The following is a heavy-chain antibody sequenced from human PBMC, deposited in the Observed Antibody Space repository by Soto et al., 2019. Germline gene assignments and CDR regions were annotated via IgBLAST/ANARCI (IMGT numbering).Heavy chain of an antibody. CDR2: IKSKTDGGTA. CDR1: VFNLSHPW. J-gene: IGHJ4*02. CDR3: TTGIYYDILTGYHNVAY. V-gene: IGHV3-15*01. Sequence: WWSLRLSCLASVFNLSHPWMTWFRQAAGKGLEWVGRIKSKTDGGTADYAAPVKGRATISRDDSKNTVYLQMNSLKTEDTAVYYCTTGIYYDILTGYHNVAYWGQGALVTVSS. D-gene: IGHD3-9*01.